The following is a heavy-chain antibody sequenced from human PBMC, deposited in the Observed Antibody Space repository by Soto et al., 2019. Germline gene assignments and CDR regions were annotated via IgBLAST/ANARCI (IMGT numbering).Heavy chain of an antibody. Sequence: ASVKVSCKASGYTFTSYDINWVRQATGQGLEWMGWMNPNSGNTGYAQKFQGRVTMTRNTSISTAYMEPSSLRSEDTAVYYCARGPYDFWSGYYLYYYYYMDVWGKGTTVTVSS. CDR1: GYTFTSYD. V-gene: IGHV1-8*01. J-gene: IGHJ6*03. D-gene: IGHD3-3*01. CDR2: MNPNSGNT. CDR3: ARGPYDFWSGYYLYYYYYMDV.